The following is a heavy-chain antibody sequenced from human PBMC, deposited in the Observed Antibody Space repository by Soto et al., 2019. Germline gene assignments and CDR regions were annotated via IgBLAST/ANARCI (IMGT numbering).Heavy chain of an antibody. D-gene: IGHD2-2*01. CDR1: GDSITNNKW. V-gene: IGHV4-4*02. J-gene: IGHJ4*02. CDR2: IYPSGST. Sequence: SETLSLTCSVSGDSITNNKWWSWVRQPPGKGLEWIGGIYPSGSTNYTPSLKSRVTMSVDKSKNQFSLKLNSFTAADTAVYYCARHNKVTSRQYSFDSWGQGTLVTVSS. CDR3: ARHNKVTSRQYSFDS.